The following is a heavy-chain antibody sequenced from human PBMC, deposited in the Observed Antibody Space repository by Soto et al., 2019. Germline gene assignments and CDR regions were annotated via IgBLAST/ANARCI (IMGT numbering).Heavy chain of an antibody. Sequence: QVQLVQSGAEVKKPGASVKVSCKASGYTFASYAISWMRQAPGQGLEWMGWISAYNGNTNYAQKLQGRVTMTTHTSTSTAYMALRSLRSADTAVYSAARAPPPPDYWCQGPLVTVSS. V-gene: IGHV1-18*01. CDR2: ISAYNGNT. CDR3: ARAPPPPDY. J-gene: IGHJ4*02. CDR1: GYTFASYA.